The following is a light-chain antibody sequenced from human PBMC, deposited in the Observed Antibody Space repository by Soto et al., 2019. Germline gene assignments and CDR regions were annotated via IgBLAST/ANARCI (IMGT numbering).Light chain of an antibody. CDR2: GAS. Sequence: EIVLTQSPGTLSLSPGERATLSCRASQSVPGSSLAWYQQRPGQAPRLLIYGASNRVTGIPDRFSGSGSGPDFTLTISRLEPEDLAVYYCQQYGGSPGTFGHGTKVEIK. V-gene: IGKV3-20*01. J-gene: IGKJ1*01. CDR3: QQYGGSPGT. CDR1: QSVPGSS.